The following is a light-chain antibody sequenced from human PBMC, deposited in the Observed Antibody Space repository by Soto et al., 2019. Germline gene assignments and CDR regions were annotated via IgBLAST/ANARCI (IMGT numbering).Light chain of an antibody. CDR1: GSDIGAYNY. Sequence: QSVLTQPASVSGSPGQSITISCTGSGSDIGAYNYVSWYQQHPGKAPKLLIHGVTRRPSGVSSRFSASKSAYTASLTISGLQAEEEAHYYCSSFTTSYFYVFGPGTKVTVL. J-gene: IGLJ1*01. CDR2: GVT. CDR3: SSFTTSYFYV. V-gene: IGLV2-14*01.